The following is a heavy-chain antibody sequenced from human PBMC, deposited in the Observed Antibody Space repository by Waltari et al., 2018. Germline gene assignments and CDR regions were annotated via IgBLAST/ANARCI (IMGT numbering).Heavy chain of an antibody. V-gene: IGHV4-30-4*08. Sequence: QVQLQESGPGLVKPSQTLSLTCTVSGGSISSGDYSWSWIRQPPGKGLEWIGYIYYSGSTYHNPSLKSRVTISVDTSKNQFSLKLSSVTAADTAVYYCASGGGVWWVPHWGQGTLVTVSS. J-gene: IGHJ4*02. D-gene: IGHD2-21*01. CDR1: GGSISSGDYS. CDR2: IYYSGST. CDR3: ASGGGVWWVPH.